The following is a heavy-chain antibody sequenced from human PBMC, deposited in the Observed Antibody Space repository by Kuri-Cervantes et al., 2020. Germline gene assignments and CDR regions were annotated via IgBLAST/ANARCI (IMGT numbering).Heavy chain of an antibody. CDR1: GFTFSSYA. V-gene: IGHV3-30*01. D-gene: IGHD2-15*01. J-gene: IGHJ4*02. Sequence: GGSLRLSCAASGFTFSSYAMHWVRQAPGKGLEWVAVIPYDGSNKYYADSVKGRFTISRDNSKNTLYLQMNSLRAEDTAVYYCARDVGCSGGSCYSPEMYYFDYWGQGTLVTVSS. CDR2: IPYDGSNK. CDR3: ARDVGCSGGSCYSPEMYYFDY.